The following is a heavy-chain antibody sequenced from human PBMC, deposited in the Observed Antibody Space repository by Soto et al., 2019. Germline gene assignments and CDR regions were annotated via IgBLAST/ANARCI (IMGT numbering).Heavy chain of an antibody. V-gene: IGHV4-38-2*01. J-gene: IGHJ6*02. CDR2: LYHIGST. CDR3: RSSTSCYGESCVDV. Sequence: SETLSLTCAVSGYSISSGNCWAWFRQPPGRGLEWIGSLYHIGSTHYNTSLKSRVTISVDTSKNHFSLELSSVTAADTAIYYCRSSTSCYGESCVDVWGQGTMVTVSS. D-gene: IGHD2-2*01. CDR1: GYSISSGNC.